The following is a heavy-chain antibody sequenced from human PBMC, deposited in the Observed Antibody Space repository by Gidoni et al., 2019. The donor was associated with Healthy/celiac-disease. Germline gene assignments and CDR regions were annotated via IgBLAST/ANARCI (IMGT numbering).Heavy chain of an antibody. V-gene: IGHV2-5*01. CDR2: IYWNDDK. CDR3: AHSYCSSTSCYGYVVDY. J-gene: IGHJ4*02. CDR1: GFSLSTSGVG. D-gene: IGHD2-2*01. Sequence: QITLKESGPTLVKPTQTLTLTCTFSGFSLSTSGVGVGWIRQPPGKALEWLALIYWNDDKRYSPSLKSRLTITKDTSKNQVVLTMTNMDPVDTATYYCAHSYCSSTSCYGYVVDYWGQGTLVTVSS.